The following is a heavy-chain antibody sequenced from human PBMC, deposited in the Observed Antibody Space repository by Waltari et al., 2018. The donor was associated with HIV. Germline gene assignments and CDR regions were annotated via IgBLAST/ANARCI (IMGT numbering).Heavy chain of an antibody. CDR2: IYTSGST. D-gene: IGHD3-3*01. J-gene: IGHJ5*02. V-gene: IGHV4-61*02. Sequence: QVQLQESGPGLVKPSQTLSLTCPVSGGPISCGSYYWRWIRQPAGKGLELIGRIYTSGSTNDSPSLESRVTIAVDTSRNQFSRKLRSVTAADTAVYYCARAYYDFWSGTGSSGNWFDPWGQGTLVTVSS. CDR1: GGPISCGSYY. CDR3: ARAYYDFWSGTGSSGNWFDP.